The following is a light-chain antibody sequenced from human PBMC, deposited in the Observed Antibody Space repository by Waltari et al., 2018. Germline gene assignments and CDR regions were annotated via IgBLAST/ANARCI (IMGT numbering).Light chain of an antibody. J-gene: IGKJ2*01. Sequence: DIQMTQAPSSLSASVGGRVTITCRTSQTINHFLNWYQHKPGKAPELLIYAASTLQSGVPSRFSGGGSGADFTLTISSLQPEDSATYYCQQGDSAPFTFGQGTKLEIK. CDR1: QTINHF. CDR2: AAS. V-gene: IGKV1-39*01. CDR3: QQGDSAPFT.